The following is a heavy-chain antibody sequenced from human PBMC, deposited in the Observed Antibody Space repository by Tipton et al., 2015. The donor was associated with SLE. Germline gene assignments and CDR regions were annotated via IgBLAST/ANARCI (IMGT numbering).Heavy chain of an antibody. D-gene: IGHD3-9*01. V-gene: IGHV4-59*01. CDR3: ARGSLGRHYDIVTGHTYYYFYYMDV. CDR1: GDSISGYY. Sequence: TLSLTCTVSGDSISGYYWSWIRQPPGKGLEWIGYLSDSGSTNYNPSLKSRVTISVDTSRNQFSLKLSSVSAADTAVYYCARGSLGRHYDIVTGHTYYYFYYMDVWGKGTTVTVS. CDR2: LSDSGST. J-gene: IGHJ6*03.